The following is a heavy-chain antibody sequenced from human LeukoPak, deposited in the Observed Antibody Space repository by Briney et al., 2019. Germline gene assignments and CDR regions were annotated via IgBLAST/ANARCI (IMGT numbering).Heavy chain of an antibody. V-gene: IGHV3-9*01. CDR1: GFTFDYSA. J-gene: IGHJ4*02. D-gene: IGHD3-10*01. CDR2: IGFSTNNV. Sequence: GTSLRLSCVASGFTFDYSALHWVRQAPGKGLEWVSGIGFSTNNVDYADSVRGRFTISRDNTKNSLDLQMDSLRAEDTAFYYCAKDNGNGWLGEFAFEYWGQGILVTVSS. CDR3: AKDNGNGWLGEFAFEY.